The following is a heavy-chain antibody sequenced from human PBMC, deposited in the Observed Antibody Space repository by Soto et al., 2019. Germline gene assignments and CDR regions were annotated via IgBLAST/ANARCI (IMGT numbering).Heavy chain of an antibody. D-gene: IGHD4-17*01. Sequence: VQLVESGGGLVKPGGSLRLSCAASGFTFSNAWMSWVRQAPGKGLEWVGRIKSKTDGGTTDYAAPVKGRFTISRDDSKNTLYLQMNSLKTKDTAVYYCTTGIYGDYVKDYWGQGTLVTVSS. CDR3: TTGIYGDYVKDY. J-gene: IGHJ4*02. CDR2: IKSKTDGGTT. V-gene: IGHV3-15*01. CDR1: GFTFSNAW.